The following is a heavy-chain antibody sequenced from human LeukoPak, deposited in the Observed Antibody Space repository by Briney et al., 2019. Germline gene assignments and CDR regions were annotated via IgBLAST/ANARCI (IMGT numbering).Heavy chain of an antibody. V-gene: IGHV3-33*01. CDR2: IWYDGSNK. Sequence: GGSLRLSCAASGFTFTSYGMHWVRQAPGKGLERVAVIWYDGSNKYYADSMKGRFTISRDNSKNTLYLQMNSLRAEDTAVYYCARDIVHCSGGSCYSLGWYFDLWGRGTLVTVSS. CDR3: ARDIVHCSGGSCYSLGWYFDL. D-gene: IGHD2-15*01. J-gene: IGHJ2*01. CDR1: GFTFTSYG.